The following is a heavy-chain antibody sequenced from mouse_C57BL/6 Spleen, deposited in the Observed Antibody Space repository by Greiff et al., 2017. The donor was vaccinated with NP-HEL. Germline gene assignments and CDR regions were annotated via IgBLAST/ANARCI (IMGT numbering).Heavy chain of an antibody. J-gene: IGHJ2*02. Sequence: EVKLQESGGDLVKPGGSLKLSCAASGFTFSSYGMSWVRQTPDKRLEWVATISSGGSYTYYPDSVKGRFTISRDNAKNTLYLQMSSLKSEDTAMYYCARRVKDYFDYWGQGSSLTVSS. CDR1: GFTFSSYG. V-gene: IGHV5-6*02. CDR2: ISSGGSYT. CDR3: ARRVKDYFDY.